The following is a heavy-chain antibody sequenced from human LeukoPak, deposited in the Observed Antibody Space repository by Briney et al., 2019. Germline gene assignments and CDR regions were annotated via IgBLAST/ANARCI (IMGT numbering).Heavy chain of an antibody. Sequence: GGSLRLSCAASGFTFSSYWMHWVRQAQGKGLLWVSRINSDGSSTSYADSVKGRFTISRDNAKNSLYLQMSSLRDEDTAVYYCARVAEKQLWLRSAFDYWGQGTLVTVSS. CDR3: ARVAEKQLWLRSAFDY. CDR1: GFTFSSYW. D-gene: IGHD5-18*01. CDR2: INSDGSST. J-gene: IGHJ4*02. V-gene: IGHV3-74*01.